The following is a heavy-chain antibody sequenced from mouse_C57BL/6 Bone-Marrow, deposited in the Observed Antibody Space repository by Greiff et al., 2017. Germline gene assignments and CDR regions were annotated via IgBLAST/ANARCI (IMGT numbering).Heavy chain of an antibody. CDR3: ARMFLGRGYFDF. CDR2: IDPAIGNT. J-gene: IGHJ2*01. D-gene: IGHD4-1*01. CDR1: GFHIKNTY. V-gene: IGHV14-3*01. Sequence: VQLKESVAELVRPGASVKLSCTASGFHIKNTYMHWVKQRPEQGLEWIGRIDPAIGNTKYAPKFQGTAPITADTSSNTAYLQLSSLTSEDTAIYYCARMFLGRGYFDFRGKSTTLTVSS.